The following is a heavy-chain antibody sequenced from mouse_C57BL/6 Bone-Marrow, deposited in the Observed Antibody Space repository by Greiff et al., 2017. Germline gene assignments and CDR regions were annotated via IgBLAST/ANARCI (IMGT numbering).Heavy chain of an antibody. J-gene: IGHJ2*01. V-gene: IGHV1-74*01. CDR3: AMGYYFDY. CDR1: GYTFTSYW. CDR2: IHPSDGDT. Sequence: QVQLQQSGAELVKPGASVKVSCKASGYTFTSYWMHWVKQRPGQGLEWIGRIHPSDGDTNYNQKFKGKATLTVDKSSSTAYMQLSSLTSADSAFYYCAMGYYFDYWGQGTTLTVSS.